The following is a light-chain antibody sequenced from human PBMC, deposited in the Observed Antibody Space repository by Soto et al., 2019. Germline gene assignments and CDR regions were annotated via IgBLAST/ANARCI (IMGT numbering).Light chain of an antibody. Sequence: DIVMSQSPDSLAVSLGERATINCKSSQGVLYSSINKNYLAWYQQKPGQPPKLLIYWASTRESGVPDRFSGSGSGTDFTLTISSLQAEDVAVYYCQQYYSTTPTFDGGTKVEIK. CDR1: QGVLYSSINKNY. CDR2: WAS. J-gene: IGKJ4*01. V-gene: IGKV4-1*01. CDR3: QQYYSTTPT.